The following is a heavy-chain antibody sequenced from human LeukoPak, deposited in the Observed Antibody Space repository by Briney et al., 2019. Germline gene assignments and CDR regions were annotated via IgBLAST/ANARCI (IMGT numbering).Heavy chain of an antibody. CDR3: ARPGYCSSTSCYSSRPEMATILDYYYYYMDV. Sequence: SETLSLTCTVSGGSISSSSYYWGWIRQPPGKGLEWIGSIYYSGSTYYNPSLKSRVTISVDTSKNQFSLKLSSVTAADTAVYYCARPGYCSSTSCYSSRPEMATILDYYYYYMDVWGKGTTVTVSS. D-gene: IGHD2-2*01. CDR2: IYYSGST. V-gene: IGHV4-39*07. CDR1: GGSISSSSYY. J-gene: IGHJ6*03.